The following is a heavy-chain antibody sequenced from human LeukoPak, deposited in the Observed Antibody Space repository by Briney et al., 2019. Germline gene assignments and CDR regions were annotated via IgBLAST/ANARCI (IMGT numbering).Heavy chain of an antibody. CDR3: AREGDYYDSSGYYQLVDY. Sequence: GGSLRLSCAASGFTFSSYSMNWVRLAPGKGLEWVSSISSSSSYIYYADSVKGRFTISRDNAKNSLCLQMNSLRAEDTAVYYCAREGDYYDSSGYYQLVDYWGQGTLVTVSS. CDR1: GFTFSSYS. CDR2: ISSSSSYI. D-gene: IGHD3-22*01. V-gene: IGHV3-21*01. J-gene: IGHJ4*02.